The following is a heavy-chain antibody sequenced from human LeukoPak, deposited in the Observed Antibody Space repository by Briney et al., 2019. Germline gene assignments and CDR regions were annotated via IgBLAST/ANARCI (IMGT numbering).Heavy chain of an antibody. CDR2: IYPGDSDT. J-gene: IGHJ6*02. CDR1: GYSFTSYW. Sequence: GESLKISCKGSGYSFTSYWIGWVRQMPGKGLEWMGIIYPGDSDTRYSPSFQGQVTLSADKSISTAYLQWSSLKASDTAMYYCARLRMPPYYYYGMDVWGQGTTVTVSS. D-gene: IGHD2-2*01. CDR3: ARLRMPPYYYYGMDV. V-gene: IGHV5-51*01.